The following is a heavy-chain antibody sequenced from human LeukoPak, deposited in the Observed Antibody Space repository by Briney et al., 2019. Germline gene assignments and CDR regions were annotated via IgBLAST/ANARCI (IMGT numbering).Heavy chain of an antibody. CDR1: GFTFSSYA. CDR3: AGSGGYDLTAPTFDY. V-gene: IGHV3-30-3*01. Sequence: GGSLRLSCAASGFTFSSYAMHWVRQAPGKGLEWVAVISNDGSNKYYADSVKGRFTISRDNSKNTLYLQMNSLRAEDTAVYYCAGSGGYDLTAPTFDYWGQGTLVTVSS. D-gene: IGHD5-12*01. CDR2: ISNDGSNK. J-gene: IGHJ4*02.